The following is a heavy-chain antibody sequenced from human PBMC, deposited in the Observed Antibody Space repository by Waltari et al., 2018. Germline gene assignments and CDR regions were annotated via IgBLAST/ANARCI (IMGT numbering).Heavy chain of an antibody. V-gene: IGHV3-74*01. Sequence: EVQLVESGGGLVQPGGSLRLSCAASGFTFSSYWMHWVRQAPGKGLVGVSRINSDGSSTSYADSVKGRFTISRDNAKNTLYLQMNSLRAEDTAVYYCAAYFRGKEIDYWGQGTLVTVSS. D-gene: IGHD3-10*02. CDR3: AAYFRGKEIDY. CDR2: INSDGSST. CDR1: GFTFSSYW. J-gene: IGHJ4*02.